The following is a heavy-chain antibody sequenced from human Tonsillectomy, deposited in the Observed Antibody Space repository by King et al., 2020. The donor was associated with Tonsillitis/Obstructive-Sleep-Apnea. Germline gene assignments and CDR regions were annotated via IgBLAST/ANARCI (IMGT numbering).Heavy chain of an antibody. CDR3: AKDSSANYCDAGGP. V-gene: IGHV3-23*04. D-gene: IGHD3-10*01. CDR1: GFTFSGYA. CDR2: ISGSGGST. Sequence: VQLVESGGGLVQTGGSLRLSCAASGFTFSGYAMSWVRQAPGKGLEWVSGISGSGGSTYYADSVKGRFTISRDNSKNTLYLQMSSLRAEDTAVYYCAKDSSANYCDAGGPWGQGTLVTVSS. J-gene: IGHJ5*02.